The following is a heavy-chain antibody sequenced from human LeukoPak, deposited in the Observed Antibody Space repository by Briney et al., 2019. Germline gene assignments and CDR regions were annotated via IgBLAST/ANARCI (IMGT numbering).Heavy chain of an antibody. J-gene: IGHJ4*02. CDR1: GFTVSSNS. CDR3: AKTTYASNSSGWYNHFDY. D-gene: IGHD6-19*01. CDR2: IYSAGST. Sequence: GGSLRLSCTVSGFTVSSNSMSWVRQAPGKGLEWVSFIYSAGSTHYSDSVKGRFTISIDNSKNTLYLQMNSLRAEDTAVYYCAKTTYASNSSGWYNHFDYWGQGTLVTVSS. V-gene: IGHV3-53*01.